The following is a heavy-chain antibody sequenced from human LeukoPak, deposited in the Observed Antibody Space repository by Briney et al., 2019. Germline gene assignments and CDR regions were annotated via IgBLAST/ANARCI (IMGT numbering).Heavy chain of an antibody. J-gene: IGHJ6*03. V-gene: IGHV3-23*01. CDR2: ISGSGGST. CDR3: AKVSQYYDILTGYLRKRDDYYYYYMDV. CDR1: GFTFSSYG. D-gene: IGHD3-9*01. Sequence: GGSLRLSCAASGFTFSSYGMSWVRQAPGKGLEWVSAISGSGGSTYYADSVKGRFTISRDNSKNTLYLQMNSLRAEDTAVYYCAKVSQYYDILTGYLRKRDDYYYYYMDVWGQGTLVTVSS.